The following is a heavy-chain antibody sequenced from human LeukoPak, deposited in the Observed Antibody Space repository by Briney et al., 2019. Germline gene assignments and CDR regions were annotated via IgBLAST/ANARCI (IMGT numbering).Heavy chain of an antibody. V-gene: IGHV3-33*01. CDR1: GFTFSSYG. Sequence: PGGSLRLSCAAPGFTFSSYGMHWVRQAPGKGLEWVAVIWYDGSNKYYADSVKGRFTISRDNSKNTLYLQMNSLRAEDTAVYYCAREAGYSYGSDLDYWGQGTLVTVSS. D-gene: IGHD5-18*01. CDR3: AREAGYSYGSDLDY. J-gene: IGHJ4*02. CDR2: IWYDGSNK.